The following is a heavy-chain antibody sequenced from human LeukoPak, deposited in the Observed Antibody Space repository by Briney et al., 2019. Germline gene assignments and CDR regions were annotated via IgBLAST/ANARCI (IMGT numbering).Heavy chain of an antibody. CDR3: ARQMGSSSLYYFYYGMDV. J-gene: IGHJ6*02. Sequence: GESLKISCKGSGYSFTSYWIGWVRQMPGKGLEWMGIIYPGDSDTRYSPSFQGQVTISADKSISTAYLQWSSLKASDTAMYYCARQMGSSSLYYFYYGMDVWGQGTTVTVSS. D-gene: IGHD6-13*01. V-gene: IGHV5-51*01. CDR1: GYSFTSYW. CDR2: IYPGDSDT.